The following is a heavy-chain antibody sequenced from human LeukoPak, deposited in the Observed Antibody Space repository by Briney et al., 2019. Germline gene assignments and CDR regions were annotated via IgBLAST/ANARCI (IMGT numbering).Heavy chain of an antibody. J-gene: IGHJ4*02. V-gene: IGHV3-30-3*01. CDR2: ISYDGTNK. CDR3: GKGSGYFDY. D-gene: IGHD3-3*01. Sequence: GGSLRLSCAASGFTFSSYTMHWVRQAPGKGLEWVAVISYDGTNKYYADSVKGRFTVSRDSSKNTLYLQMNSLRAEDTAVYYCGKGSGYFDYWGQGTLVTVSS. CDR1: GFTFSSYT.